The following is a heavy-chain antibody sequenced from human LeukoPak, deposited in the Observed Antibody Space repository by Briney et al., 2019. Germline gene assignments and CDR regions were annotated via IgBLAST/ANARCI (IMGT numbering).Heavy chain of an antibody. J-gene: IGHJ4*02. V-gene: IGHV3-69-1*02. CDR3: AREGSGLGYFDY. Sequence: GGSLILSCAASGFKFNQYTMHWVRQAPGKGLEWVSSIISASTYYADSLEGRFTISRDNARDSVFLHMNSLRADDTAVYYCAREGSGLGYFDYWGQGTLVTVAS. CDR1: GFKFNQYT. CDR2: IISASTY. D-gene: IGHD3-3*01.